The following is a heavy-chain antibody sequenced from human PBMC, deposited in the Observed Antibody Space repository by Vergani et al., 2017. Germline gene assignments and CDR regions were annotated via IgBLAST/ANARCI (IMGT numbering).Heavy chain of an antibody. D-gene: IGHD6-19*01. CDR1: GFTFSSYS. Sequence: EVQLVESGGGLVQPGGSLRLSCAASGFTFSSYSMNWVRQAPGKGLEWVSYISSSSSTIYYADSVKGRFTITRDNAKNSLYLQMNSRRAEDTAVYYCARDLGISGWYASYMDVWGKGTTVTVSS. CDR3: ARDLGISGWYASYMDV. J-gene: IGHJ6*03. V-gene: IGHV3-48*04. CDR2: ISSSSSTI.